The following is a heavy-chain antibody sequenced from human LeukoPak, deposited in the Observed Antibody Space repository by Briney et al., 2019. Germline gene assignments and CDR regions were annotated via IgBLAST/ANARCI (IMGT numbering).Heavy chain of an antibody. J-gene: IGHJ4*02. V-gene: IGHV1-46*02. CDR1: GYTFNIYY. Sequence: ASVKVSCTASGYTFNIYYMHWVRQAPGQGLEWMGIINPSGDGTSYAQKFQGRVTMTRDTSTSTVYMELSSLRSEDTAVYYCARESGSPDYWGQGTLVTVSS. CDR2: INPSGDGT. CDR3: ARESGSPDY. D-gene: IGHD1-26*01.